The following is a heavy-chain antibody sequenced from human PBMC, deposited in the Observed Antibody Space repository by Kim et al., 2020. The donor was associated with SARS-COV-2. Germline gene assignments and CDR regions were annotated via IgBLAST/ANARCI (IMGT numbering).Heavy chain of an antibody. J-gene: IGHJ4*02. CDR2: SP. V-gene: IGHV4-39*01. Sequence: SPYYNPSLRGRSPISVDTSKNQFSLNLTSVTAADTAVYYCARPYTSGTYDNWGQGTLVIVSS. D-gene: IGHD6-19*01. CDR3: ARPYTSGTYDN.